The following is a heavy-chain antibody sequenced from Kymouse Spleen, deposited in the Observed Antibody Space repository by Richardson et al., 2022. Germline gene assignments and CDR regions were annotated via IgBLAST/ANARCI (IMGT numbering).Heavy chain of an antibody. CDR2: IYYSGST. D-gene: IGHD1-7*01. CDR1: GGSVSSGSYY. CDR3: ARGLELYYFDY. Sequence: QVQLQESGPGLVKPSETLSLTCTVSGGSVSSGSYYWSWIRQPPGKGLEWIGYIYYSGSTNYNPSLKSRVTISVDTSKNQFSLKLSSVTAADTAVYYCARGLELYYFDYWGQGTLVTVSS. V-gene: IGHV4-61*01. J-gene: IGHJ4*02.